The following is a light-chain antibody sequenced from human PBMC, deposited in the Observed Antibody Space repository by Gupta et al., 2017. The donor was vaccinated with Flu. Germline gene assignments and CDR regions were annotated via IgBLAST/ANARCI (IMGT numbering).Light chain of an antibody. CDR3: VTWDDSLNGPV. J-gene: IGLJ3*02. V-gene: IGLV1-44*01. CDR1: NSNIGRNT. CDR2: NDN. Sequence: QSLLTQPPSSSGTPGQRVTISCSGSNSNIGRNTLSWYQQLPGAAPKLIIQNDNQRPSGVPVRFSGSKAGTSASLTISGLQSEDEGDFYCVTWDDSLNGPVFGGGTRLTVL.